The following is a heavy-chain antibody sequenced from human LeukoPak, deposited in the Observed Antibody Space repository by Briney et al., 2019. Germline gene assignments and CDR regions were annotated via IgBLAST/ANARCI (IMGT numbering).Heavy chain of an antibody. CDR2: INPSSGGT. V-gene: IGHV1-2*02. J-gene: IGHJ4*02. Sequence: ASVKVSCKASGYTFTGYYMHWVRQAPGQGLEWMGCINPSSGGTDYAQEFQGTITMTRDTSISTAYMELSRLRSDDTAVYYCASTARWLFFDSWGPGILVTVSS. CDR3: ASTARWLFFDS. CDR1: GYTFTGYY. D-gene: IGHD3-22*01.